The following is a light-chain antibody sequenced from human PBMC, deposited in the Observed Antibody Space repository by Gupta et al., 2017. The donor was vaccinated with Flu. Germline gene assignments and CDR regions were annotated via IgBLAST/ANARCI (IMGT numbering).Light chain of an antibody. CDR3: QRMFT. CDR1: QDIGNY. CDR2: DAF. Sequence: GDRVTITCQASQDIGNYLNWYQQKPGKAPKLLIYDAFNLETGVPSRFSGSGSGTDFTCNIRNLQPDDCEKYYSQRMFTFGPGTKVEIE. J-gene: IGKJ3*01. V-gene: IGKV1-33*01.